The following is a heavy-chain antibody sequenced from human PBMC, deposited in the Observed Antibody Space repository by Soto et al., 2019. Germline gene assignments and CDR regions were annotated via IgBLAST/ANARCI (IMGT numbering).Heavy chain of an antibody. Sequence: QVQLQESGPGLVKPSESLSLTCTVSGGSISGYYWLWFRQPPGQGLEWIGNIYYSGTTYSNPSLNRRVTSSVDTAKNQFSLKVTSVTTADAAVYYCSWRTGHDSGWIDPWGQGTRVTASS. J-gene: IGHJ5*02. V-gene: IGHV4-59*01. D-gene: IGHD3-10*01. CDR2: IYYSGTT. CDR3: SWRTGHDSGWIDP. CDR1: GGSISGYY.